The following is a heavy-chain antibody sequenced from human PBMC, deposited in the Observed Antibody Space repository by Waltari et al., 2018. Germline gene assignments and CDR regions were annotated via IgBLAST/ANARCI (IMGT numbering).Heavy chain of an antibody. CDR3: ARHPAMTIMLWYFDL. D-gene: IGHD2-8*01. J-gene: IGHJ2*01. CDR1: GGSISSSSYY. CDR2: IYYSGNT. V-gene: IGHV4-39*01. Sequence: QLQLQESGPGLVKPSETLSLTCTVSGGSISSSSYYWGWIRPPPGKGLEWIGSIYYSGNTYYNPSLKSRVTISGDTSKNQFSLKLSSVTAADTAVYYCARHPAMTIMLWYFDLWGRGTLVTVSS.